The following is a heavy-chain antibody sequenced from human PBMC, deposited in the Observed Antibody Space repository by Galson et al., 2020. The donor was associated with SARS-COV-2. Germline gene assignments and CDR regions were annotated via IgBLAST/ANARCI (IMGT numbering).Heavy chain of an antibody. CDR2: MSSNGGTS. J-gene: IGHJ4*02. V-gene: IGHV3-64D*09. Sequence: GESLKISCLASGFSFSDYAMHWVRQAPGKGLEYVSAMSSNGGTSFYADSVNHRFTMSRDNSKNTFYLQMTGLRVEDTALYYCLSYSSSRHNYWGQGTLVTVSS. CDR3: LSYSSSRHNY. CDR1: GFSFSDYA. D-gene: IGHD6-6*01.